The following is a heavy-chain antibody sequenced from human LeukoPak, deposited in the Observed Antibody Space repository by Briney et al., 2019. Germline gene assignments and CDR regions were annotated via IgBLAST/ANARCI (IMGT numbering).Heavy chain of an antibody. CDR2: ISSSSSYI. D-gene: IGHD2-15*01. Sequence: GGSLRLSCAASGFTFSSYSMNWVRQAPGKGLEWVSSISSSSSYIYYADSVKGRFTISRDNAKNSLYLQMNSLRAEDTAVYYCARAGGVVVAPSAWGQGTLVTVSS. CDR1: GFTFSSYS. V-gene: IGHV3-21*01. CDR3: ARAGGVVVAPSA. J-gene: IGHJ5*02.